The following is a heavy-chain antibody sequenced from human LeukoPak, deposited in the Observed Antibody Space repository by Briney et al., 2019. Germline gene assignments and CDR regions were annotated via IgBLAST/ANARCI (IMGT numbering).Heavy chain of an antibody. CDR2: ISYDGSNK. CDR3: ARDDSSLFDY. V-gene: IGHV3-30*04. Sequence: GGSLRLSCAASGFTFSSYEMNWVRQAPGKGLEWVAVISYDGSNKYYADSVKGRFTISRDNSKNTLYLQMNSLRAEDTAVYYCARDDSSLFDYWGQGTLVTVSS. D-gene: IGHD6-13*01. CDR1: GFTFSSYE. J-gene: IGHJ4*02.